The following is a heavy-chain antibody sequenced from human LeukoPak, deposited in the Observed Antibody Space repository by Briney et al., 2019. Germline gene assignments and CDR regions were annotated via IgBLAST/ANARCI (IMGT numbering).Heavy chain of an antibody. J-gene: IGHJ5*02. Sequence: SETLSLTCAVYGGSFSGYYWSWIRQPPGKGLEWIGEINHSGSANYNPSLKSRVTISVDTSKSQFSLKLSSVTAADTAVYYCARGFRFRGPWFDPWGQGTLVTVSS. V-gene: IGHV4-34*01. CDR3: ARGFRFRGPWFDP. CDR1: GGSFSGYY. CDR2: INHSGSA.